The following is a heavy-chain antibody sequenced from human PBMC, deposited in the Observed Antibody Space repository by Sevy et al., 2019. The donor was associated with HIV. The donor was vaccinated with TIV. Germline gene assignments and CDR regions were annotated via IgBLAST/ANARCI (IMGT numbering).Heavy chain of an antibody. D-gene: IGHD3-22*01. V-gene: IGHV3-30-3*01. CDR2: ISYDGSNK. CDR1: GFTFSSYA. J-gene: IGHJ4*02. Sequence: GGSLRLSCAASGFTFSSYAMHWVRQAPGKGLEWVAVISYDGSNKYYADSVNGRFTISRDNSKSTLYLQMNSLRAEDTAVYYCARDHDYDSSGPIANDYWGQGTLVTVSS. CDR3: ARDHDYDSSGPIANDY.